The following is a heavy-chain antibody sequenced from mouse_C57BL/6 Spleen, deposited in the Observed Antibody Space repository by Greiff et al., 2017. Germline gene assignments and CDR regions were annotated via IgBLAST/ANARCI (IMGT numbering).Heavy chain of an antibody. V-gene: IGHV5-4*01. CDR2: ISDGGSYT. CDR3: ARDDYYGNYGAMDY. CDR1: GFTFSSYA. J-gene: IGHJ4*01. Sequence: EVKLVESGGGLVKPGGSLKLSCAASGFTFSSYAMSWVRQTPEKRLEWVATISDGGSYTYYPDNVKGRFTISRDNAKNNLYLQMSHLKSEDTAMYYCARDDYYGNYGAMDYWGQGTSVTVSS. D-gene: IGHD2-1*01.